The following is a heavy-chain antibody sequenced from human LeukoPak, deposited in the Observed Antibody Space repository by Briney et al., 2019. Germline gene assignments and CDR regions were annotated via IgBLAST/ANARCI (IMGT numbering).Heavy chain of an antibody. J-gene: IGHJ3*02. Sequence: ASVKVSCKASGYTFTDYYIHWVRQAPGQGLEWLGWINPNSGGTKYAQKFQGRVTMTRDTSTSTVYMELSSLRSEDTAVYYCARSPITNYDFWSGYYPSGAFDIWGQGTMVTVSS. CDR1: GYTFTDYY. D-gene: IGHD3-3*01. V-gene: IGHV1-2*02. CDR3: ARSPITNYDFWSGYYPSGAFDI. CDR2: INPNSGGT.